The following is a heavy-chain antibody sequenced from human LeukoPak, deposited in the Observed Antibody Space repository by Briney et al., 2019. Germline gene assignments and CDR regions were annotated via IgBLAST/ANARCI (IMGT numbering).Heavy chain of an antibody. CDR1: GFTFSSYG. V-gene: IGHV3-30*03. D-gene: IGHD6-13*01. CDR3: ARDLSIAAAGPPDY. J-gene: IGHJ4*02. CDR2: ISYDGSNK. Sequence: QSGGSLRLSCAASGFTFSSYGMHWVRQAPGKGLEWVAVISYDGSNKYYADSVKGRFTISRDNSKNTLYLQMNSLRAEDTAVYYCARDLSIAAAGPPDYWGQGTLVTVSS.